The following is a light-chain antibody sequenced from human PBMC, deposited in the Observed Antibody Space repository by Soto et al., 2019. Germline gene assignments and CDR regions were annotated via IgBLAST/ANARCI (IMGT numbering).Light chain of an antibody. J-gene: IGKJ2*01. Sequence: DIQMTQSPSTLSASVGDRVTITCRASQRIGSWLAWYQQKPGKAPKLLIYDASSLESWVPSRFSGSGSGTEFTLTISSLQPDDFATYYCQQYTSYGIYTFGQGTKLEIK. CDR2: DAS. CDR1: QRIGSW. V-gene: IGKV1-5*01. CDR3: QQYTSYGIYT.